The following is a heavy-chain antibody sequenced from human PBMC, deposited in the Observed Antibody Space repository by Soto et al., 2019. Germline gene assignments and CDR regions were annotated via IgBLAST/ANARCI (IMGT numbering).Heavy chain of an antibody. CDR2: ISAYNGNR. D-gene: IGHD3-10*01. Sequence: QVQLVQSGAEVKKPGASVKVSCKASGYTFSNYAISWARQAPGQGLEWMGWISAYNGNRNFAQKFQGRVTMTTDTSASTAYMELGSLRSDDTAVYFCARDNGGDFEYWCQGTLVTVSS. V-gene: IGHV1-18*01. J-gene: IGHJ4*02. CDR3: ARDNGGDFEY. CDR1: GYTFSNYA.